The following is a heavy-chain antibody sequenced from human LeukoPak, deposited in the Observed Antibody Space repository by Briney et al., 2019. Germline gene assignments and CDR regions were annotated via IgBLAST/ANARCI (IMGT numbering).Heavy chain of an antibody. V-gene: IGHV3-7*01. D-gene: IGHD4/OR15-4a*01. CDR2: IKQDGSEK. J-gene: IGHJ3*02. Sequence: GGSLRLSCAASGFTFSSYWMSWVRQAPGKGLEWVANIKQDGSEKYYVDSVKGRFTISRDNAKNSLYLQMNSLRAEDTAVYYCAREGLSNFDAFDIWGQGTMVTVSS. CDR1: GFTFSSYW. CDR3: AREGLSNFDAFDI.